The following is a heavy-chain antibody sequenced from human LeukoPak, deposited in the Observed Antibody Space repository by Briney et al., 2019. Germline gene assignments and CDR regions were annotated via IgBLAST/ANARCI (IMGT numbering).Heavy chain of an antibody. Sequence: PSETLSLTCTVSGGSISSSSYYWGWIRQPPGKGLEWIGSIYYSGSTYYNPSLKSRVTISVDTSKNQFSLKLSSVTAADTAVYYCASDNLGHSSGWSYFDYWGQGTLVTVSS. J-gene: IGHJ4*02. V-gene: IGHV4-39*07. D-gene: IGHD6-19*01. CDR2: IYYSGST. CDR1: GGSISSSSYY. CDR3: ASDNLGHSSGWSYFDY.